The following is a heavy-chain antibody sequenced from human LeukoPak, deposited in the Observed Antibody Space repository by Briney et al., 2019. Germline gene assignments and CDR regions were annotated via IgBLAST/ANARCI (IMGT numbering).Heavy chain of an antibody. J-gene: IGHJ4*02. D-gene: IGHD6-19*01. V-gene: IGHV3-30-3*01. Sequence: GGSLGLSCAASGFTFSSYAMHWVRQAPGKGLEWVAVISYDGSNKYYADSVKGRFTISRDNSKNTLYLQMNSLRAEDTAVYYCAKEFPVAGSPFDYWGQGTLVTVSS. CDR3: AKEFPVAGSPFDY. CDR2: ISYDGSNK. CDR1: GFTFSSYA.